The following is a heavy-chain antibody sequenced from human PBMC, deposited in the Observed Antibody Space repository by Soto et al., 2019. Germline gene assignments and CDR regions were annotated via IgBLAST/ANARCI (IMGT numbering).Heavy chain of an antibody. Sequence: SVNVSCKASGGTFSSYASSWVRQAPGQGLEWMGGIIPIFGTANYAQKFQGRVTITADESTSTAYMELSSLRSEDTAVYYCASPNSSSWYHHYYYGMDVWGQGTTVTVSS. J-gene: IGHJ6*02. V-gene: IGHV1-69*13. CDR3: ASPNSSSWYHHYYYGMDV. D-gene: IGHD6-13*01. CDR2: IIPIFGTA. CDR1: GGTFSSYA.